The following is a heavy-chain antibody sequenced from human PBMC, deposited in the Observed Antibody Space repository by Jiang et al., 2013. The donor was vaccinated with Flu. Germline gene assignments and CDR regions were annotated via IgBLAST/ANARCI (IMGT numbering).Heavy chain of an antibody. J-gene: IGHJ4*02. CDR3: TRDRITIGPDYFDY. CDR1: GYTFKNNG. Sequence: SGAEVKTSGASVKVSCKASGYTFKNNGISWVRQAPGQGLEWMGWIRVDSGQTDYAQKFQGRVTMTTDRSTTTVYMELRSLRSDDTAVYYCTRDRITIGPDYFDYWGQGTLVTVS. CDR2: IRVDSGQT. D-gene: IGHD1-14*01. V-gene: IGHV1-18*01.